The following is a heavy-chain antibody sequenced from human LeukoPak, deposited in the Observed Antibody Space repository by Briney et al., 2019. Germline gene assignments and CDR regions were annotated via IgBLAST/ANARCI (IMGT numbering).Heavy chain of an antibody. CDR2: IYYSGST. Sequence: KPSETLSLTCTVSGGSISSSSYYWGWIRQPPGKGLEWIGSIYYSGSTYYNPSLKSRVTISVDTSKNQFSLKLSSVTAADTAVYYCARGSGPSRLGALDYWGQGTLVTVSS. D-gene: IGHD1-26*01. CDR1: GGSISSSSYY. J-gene: IGHJ4*02. CDR3: ARGSGPSRLGALDY. V-gene: IGHV4-39*07.